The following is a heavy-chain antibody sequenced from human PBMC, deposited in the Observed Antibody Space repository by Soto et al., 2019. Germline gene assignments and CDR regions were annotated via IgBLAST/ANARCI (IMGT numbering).Heavy chain of an antibody. D-gene: IGHD3-22*01. CDR1: GGTFSSYA. CDR2: IIPIFGTA. V-gene: IGHV1-69*13. J-gene: IGHJ5*02. Sequence: SVKVSCKASGGTFSSYAISWVRQAPGQGLEWMGGIIPIFGTANYAQKFQGRVTITADESTSTAYMELSSLRSEDTAVYYCAGTGYYYDSSGYPPGGWFDPWGQGTLVTVSS. CDR3: AGTGYYYDSSGYPPGGWFDP.